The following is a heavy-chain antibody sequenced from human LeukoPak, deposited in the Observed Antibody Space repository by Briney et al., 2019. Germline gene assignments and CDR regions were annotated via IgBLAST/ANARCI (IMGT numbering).Heavy chain of an antibody. CDR2: IYYSGST. Sequence: SETLSLTCSVSGGSISGSYWSWIRQPPGKGLEWIGYIYYSGSTNYNPSLKSRVTISVDTSKNQFSLKLSSVTAADTAVYYCARAIAVAGLAWFDPWGQGTLVTVSS. V-gene: IGHV4-59*01. CDR1: GGSISGSY. CDR3: ARAIAVAGLAWFDP. D-gene: IGHD6-19*01. J-gene: IGHJ5*02.